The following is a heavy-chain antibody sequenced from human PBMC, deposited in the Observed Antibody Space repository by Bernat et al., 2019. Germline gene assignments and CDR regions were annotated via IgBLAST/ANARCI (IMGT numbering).Heavy chain of an antibody. CDR2: IRSKANSYAT. V-gene: IGHV3-73*01. D-gene: IGHD3-10*01. Sequence: EVQLVESGGGLVQPGGSLKLSCAASGFTFSGSAMHWVRQASGKGLEWVGRIRSKANSYATAYAASVKGRFTISRDDSKNTAYLQMNSLKTEDTAVYYCTLLWFGEAPYYYYGMDVWGQGTMVTVSS. J-gene: IGHJ6*02. CDR3: TLLWFGEAPYYYYGMDV. CDR1: GFTFSGSA.